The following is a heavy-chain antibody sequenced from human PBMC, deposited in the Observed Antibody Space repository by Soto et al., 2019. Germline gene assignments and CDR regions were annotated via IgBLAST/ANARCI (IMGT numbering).Heavy chain of an antibody. Sequence: EVQVVESGGGLAQTGGSLRLSCADSGFTVSSSYMSWVRQAPGKRLEWVSVIYAGGDTFYADSVKGRFTISRDNSENTLYLQMNSLRVEDTAVYYCALHCTGGNCFGYWGQGTLVTVSS. V-gene: IGHV3-66*01. D-gene: IGHD2-8*02. J-gene: IGHJ4*02. CDR1: GFTVSSSY. CDR2: IYAGGDT. CDR3: ALHCTGGNCFGY.